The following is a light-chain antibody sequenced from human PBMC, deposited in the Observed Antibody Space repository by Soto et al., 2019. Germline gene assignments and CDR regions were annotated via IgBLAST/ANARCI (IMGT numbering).Light chain of an antibody. CDR1: QSVSSY. Sequence: EIVMTQSPSTLSVSPGERATLSCRASQSVSSYLAWYQQKPGQAPRLLSYYASTRATGIPARFSGSGSGTEFTLTISSLQSEDFAVYYCQQYNNWSPSWTFGQGTKVDMK. J-gene: IGKJ1*01. CDR3: QQYNNWSPSWT. CDR2: YAS. V-gene: IGKV3-15*01.